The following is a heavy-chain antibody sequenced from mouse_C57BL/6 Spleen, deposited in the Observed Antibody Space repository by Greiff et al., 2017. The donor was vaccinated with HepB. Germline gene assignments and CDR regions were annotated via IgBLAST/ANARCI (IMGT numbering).Heavy chain of an antibody. CDR3: ARGGYSYAMDY. V-gene: IGHV5-2*01. CDR2: INRDGGST. CDR1: EYAFPSHD. Sequence: EVQLVESGGGLVQPGESLKLSCESTEYAFPSHDMSWVRKTPEKRLELVAAINRDGGSTYYPDTMERRFIISRDHTKKTLYQQMSSLRSEDAALYYCARGGYSYAMDYWGQGTSVTVSS. J-gene: IGHJ4*01. D-gene: IGHD2-3*01.